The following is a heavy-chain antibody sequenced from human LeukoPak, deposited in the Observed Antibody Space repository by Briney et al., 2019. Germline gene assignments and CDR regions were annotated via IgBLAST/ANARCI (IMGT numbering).Heavy chain of an antibody. D-gene: IGHD5-12*01. J-gene: IGHJ4*02. Sequence: PGRSLRLSCAASGFTFSSYGMHWVRQAPGKGLEWVAVISYDGSNKYYAGSVKGRFTISRDNSKNTLYLQMNSLRAEDTAVYYCAKDPVATEPLRLTGFDHWGQGTLVNVSS. CDR1: GFTFSSYG. CDR2: ISYDGSNK. CDR3: AKDPVATEPLRLTGFDH. V-gene: IGHV3-30*18.